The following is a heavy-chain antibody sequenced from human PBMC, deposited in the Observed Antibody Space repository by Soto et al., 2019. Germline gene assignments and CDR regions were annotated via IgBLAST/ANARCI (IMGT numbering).Heavy chain of an antibody. CDR1: GFTFSNFA. D-gene: IGHD6-13*01. V-gene: IGHV3-64*07. Sequence: EVQLAESGGGLVQPGGSLRLSCAASGFTFSNFAVHWVRQAPGKGPEFVSGISSTGASIFYADSVKGRDTISRDNSKNTVNLQMGSLKPEDTAVYYCARARIGAAGTKYSCDYWGRGTLVTVSS. CDR2: ISSTGASI. CDR3: ARARIGAAGTKYSCDY. J-gene: IGHJ4*02.